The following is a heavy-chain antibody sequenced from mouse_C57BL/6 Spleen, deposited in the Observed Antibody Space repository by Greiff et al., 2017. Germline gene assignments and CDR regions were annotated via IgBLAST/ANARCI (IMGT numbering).Heavy chain of an antibody. V-gene: IGHV1-7*01. D-gene: IGHD2-4*01. J-gene: IGHJ4*01. CDR1: GYTFTSYW. CDR3: ARRGYDYEDAMDY. CDR2: INPSSGYT. Sequence: VQLQQSGAELAKPGASVKLSCKASGYTFTSYWMHWVKQRPGQGLEWIGYINPSSGYTKYNQKFKDKATLTADKSSSTAYMQLRSLTYEDSAVYYCARRGYDYEDAMDYWGQGTSVTVSS.